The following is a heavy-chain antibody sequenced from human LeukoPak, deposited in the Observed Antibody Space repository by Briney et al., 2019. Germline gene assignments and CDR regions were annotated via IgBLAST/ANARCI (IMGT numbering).Heavy chain of an antibody. Sequence: ASVKVSCKASGYTFTRYYMHWVRQAPRQGIELMGLINPNSCGTNYAHKFQGRLTMTRDTSISTAYMELSRLGSGYARCEYRWRDFYLSYLEEYFDYWGQGTLVTVSS. CDR2: INPNSCGT. D-gene: IGHD1-26*01. J-gene: IGHJ4*02. CDR1: GYTFTRYY. V-gene: IGHV1-2*02. CDR3: WRDFYLSYLEEYFDY.